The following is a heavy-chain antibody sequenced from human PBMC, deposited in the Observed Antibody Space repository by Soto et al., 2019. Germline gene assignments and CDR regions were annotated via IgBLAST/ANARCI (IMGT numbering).Heavy chain of an antibody. D-gene: IGHD2-15*01. Sequence: GASVKVSCKPSGGTFNTYPFSWVRQAPGQGLEWMGGIVPIFGSPNYAQKFQGRVTISADKSTGTAYMELSSLTSADTAVYYCVRAWGALVVQAGRDHHDMDVWGQGTTVTVSS. V-gene: IGHV1-69*06. J-gene: IGHJ6*02. CDR1: GGTFNTYP. CDR2: IVPIFGSP. CDR3: VRAWGALVVQAGRDHHDMDV.